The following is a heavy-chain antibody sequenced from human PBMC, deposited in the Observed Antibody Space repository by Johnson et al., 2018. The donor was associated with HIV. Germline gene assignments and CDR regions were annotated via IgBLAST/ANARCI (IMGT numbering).Heavy chain of an antibody. D-gene: IGHD3-16*01. CDR3: AREDPPGLLRRSGAFDI. Sequence: SGFTVSSNYMSWVRQAPGKGLEWVSVIYSGGSTYYADSVKGRFTISRDNSKNTLYLQMNSLRAEDTAVYYCAREDPPGLLRRSGAFDIWGQGTMVTVSS. J-gene: IGHJ3*02. CDR1: GFTVSSNY. V-gene: IGHV3-66*02. CDR2: IYSGGST.